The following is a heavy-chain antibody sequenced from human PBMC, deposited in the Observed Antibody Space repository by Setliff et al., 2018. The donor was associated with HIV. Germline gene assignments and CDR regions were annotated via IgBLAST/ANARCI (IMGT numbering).Heavy chain of an antibody. CDR2: VYFTGHT. CDR1: GGSISRYY. J-gene: IGHJ4*02. V-gene: IGHV4-59*01. Sequence: SETLSLTCTVSGGSISRYYWSWIRQSPGKGLEWIGYVYFTGHTNFNPSPKSRVTMSIDTPQNQFSLTLTSVTAADTAVYYCARSPEWGAGGIDYWGQGTLVTVSS. CDR3: ARSPEWGAGGIDY. D-gene: IGHD1-26*01.